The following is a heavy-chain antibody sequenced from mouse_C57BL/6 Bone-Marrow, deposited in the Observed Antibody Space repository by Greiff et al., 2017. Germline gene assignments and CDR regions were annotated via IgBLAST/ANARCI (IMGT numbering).Heavy chain of an antibody. CDR3: ARLYYYGSSYDAY. Sequence: EVQLQQSGPVLVKPGASVKMSCKASGYTFTDYYMNWVKQSHGKSLEWIGVINPYNGGTSYNQKFKGKATLTVDKSSSTAYMELNSLTSEDSAVYYCARLYYYGSSYDAYWGQGTLVTVSA. J-gene: IGHJ3*01. CDR1: GYTFTDYY. D-gene: IGHD1-1*01. CDR2: INPYNGGT. V-gene: IGHV1-19*01.